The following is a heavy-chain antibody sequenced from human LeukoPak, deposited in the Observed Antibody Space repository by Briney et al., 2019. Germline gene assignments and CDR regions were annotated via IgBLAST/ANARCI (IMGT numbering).Heavy chain of an antibody. D-gene: IGHD3-10*01. CDR3: ARGRAYGSGSYRDWFDP. CDR2: INHSGST. Sequence: PSETLSLTCAVYGGSFSGYYWSWIRQPPGKGLEWIGEINHSGSTNYNPSLKSRVTISVDTSKNQFSLKLSSVTAADTAVYYCARGRAYGSGSYRDWFDPWGQGTLVTVS. CDR1: GGSFSGYY. J-gene: IGHJ5*02. V-gene: IGHV4-34*01.